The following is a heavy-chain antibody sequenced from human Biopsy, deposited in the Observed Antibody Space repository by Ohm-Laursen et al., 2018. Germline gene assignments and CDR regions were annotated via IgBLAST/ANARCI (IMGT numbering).Heavy chain of an antibody. D-gene: IGHD6-19*01. V-gene: IGHV4-4*07. CDR2: IYSTGRSS. J-gene: IGHJ2*01. CDR1: GGSVDDYF. Sequence: GTLSLTCSVSGGSVDDYFWDWIRQPAGKGLEWIGRIYSTGRSSAYHPSFQSRVTMSLDTSNKQFSLKLTSVTAADTAVYYCARTPGVAVAGRFFDLWGRGTLVTVSS. CDR3: ARTPGVAVAGRFFDL.